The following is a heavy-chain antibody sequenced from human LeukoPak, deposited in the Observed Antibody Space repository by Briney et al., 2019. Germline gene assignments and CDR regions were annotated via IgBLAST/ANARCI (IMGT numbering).Heavy chain of an antibody. V-gene: IGHV3-23*01. CDR1: GFTFSSYS. CDR3: AKTRLYRGNPHQYTDY. Sequence: PGGSLRLSCAASGFTFSSYSMNWVRQAPGRGLEWVSAISGSGGSTYYADSVKGRFTISRDNSKNTLYLQMNSLRAEDTAVYYCAKTRLYRGNPHQYTDYWGQGTLVTVSS. J-gene: IGHJ4*02. D-gene: IGHD4-23*01. CDR2: ISGSGGST.